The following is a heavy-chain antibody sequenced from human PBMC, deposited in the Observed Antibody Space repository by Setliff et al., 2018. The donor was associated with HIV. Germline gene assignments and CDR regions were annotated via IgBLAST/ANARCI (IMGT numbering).Heavy chain of an antibody. CDR3: ISLYLGY. D-gene: IGHD2-8*01. Sequence: GGSLRLSCGASGFTFSGSPMHWVRQASGKGLEWVGRIKSRTVTETTDVAAPVKGRFTISRDDSKNTFYLQMDSLKTEDTAVYYCISLYLGYWGQGALVTVSS. CDR2: IKSRTVTETT. J-gene: IGHJ4*02. CDR1: GFTFSGSP. V-gene: IGHV3-15*01.